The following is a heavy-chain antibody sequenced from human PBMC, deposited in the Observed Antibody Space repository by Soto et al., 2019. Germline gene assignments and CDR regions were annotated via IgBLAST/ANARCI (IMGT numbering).Heavy chain of an antibody. CDR2: INPNSGGT. V-gene: IGHV1-2*02. Sequence: RASVKVSCKAPGYTFTGYYMHWVRQAPGQGLEWMGWINPNSGGTNYAQKFQGRVTMTRDTSISTAYMELSRLRSDDTAVYYCARAPIAVAGTGAFDIWGQGTMVTVSS. CDR3: ARAPIAVAGTGAFDI. CDR1: GYTFTGYY. D-gene: IGHD6-19*01. J-gene: IGHJ3*02.